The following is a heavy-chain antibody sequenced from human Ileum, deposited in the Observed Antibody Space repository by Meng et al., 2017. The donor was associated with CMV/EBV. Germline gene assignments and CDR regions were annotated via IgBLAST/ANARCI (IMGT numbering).Heavy chain of an antibody. D-gene: IGHD1-1*01. J-gene: IGHJ4*02. V-gene: IGHV3-74*03. CDR2: ISHDGTVT. Sequence: GESLKISCAASGFSLSRNYMNWVRQAPGKGLVWVARISHDGTVTTYVDSVKGRFTISRDNARNTLYLQMNSLRAEDTAVYYCARDRNWIFDYWGRGTLVTVSS. CDR1: GFSLSRNY. CDR3: ARDRNWIFDY.